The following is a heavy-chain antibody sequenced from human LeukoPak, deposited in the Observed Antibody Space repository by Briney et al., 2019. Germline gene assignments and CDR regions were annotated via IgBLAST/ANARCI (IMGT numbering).Heavy chain of an antibody. V-gene: IGHV3-9*01. J-gene: IGHJ6*02. D-gene: IGHD2-2*01. CDR2: ISRDSANI. Sequence: GRSLRLSCAASGFTFDVYVMHWARQAPGRGLEWVSGISRDSANIGYADSVKGRFTISRDNAKNSLYLQMNSLTTEDTALYYCARDFCTGCNYYLYGMDVWGRGTTVTVSS. CDR1: GFTFDVYV. CDR3: ARDFCTGCNYYLYGMDV.